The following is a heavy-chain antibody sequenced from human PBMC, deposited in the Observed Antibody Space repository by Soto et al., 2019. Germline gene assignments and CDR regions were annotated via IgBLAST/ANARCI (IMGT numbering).Heavy chain of an antibody. Sequence: ASVKVSCKASGYTFTSYDINWVRQATGQGLEWMGWMNPNSGNTGYAQKFQGRVTMTRNTSISTAYMELSSLRSEDTAVYYCARGGLYREDYDFWSGYPPTLNYYYMDVWGKGTTVTVSS. CDR2: MNPNSGNT. CDR1: GYTFTSYD. V-gene: IGHV1-8*01. CDR3: ARGGLYREDYDFWSGYPPTLNYYYMDV. D-gene: IGHD3-3*01. J-gene: IGHJ6*03.